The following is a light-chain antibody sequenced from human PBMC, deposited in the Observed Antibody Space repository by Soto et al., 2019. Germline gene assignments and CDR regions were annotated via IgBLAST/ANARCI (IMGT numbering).Light chain of an antibody. CDR3: QQYHIWRPWT. V-gene: IGKV3-15*01. CDR1: QSVSLS. J-gene: IGKJ1*01. Sequence: EIVLTQSPATLSVSLGDSATLSFRASQSVSLSLAWYQMRPGQPPRLLIYGASTRATDIPARCSGSGAGTDVTLTTSSMQSEDFAVFFYQQYHIWRPWTFGQGTKVDIK. CDR2: GAS.